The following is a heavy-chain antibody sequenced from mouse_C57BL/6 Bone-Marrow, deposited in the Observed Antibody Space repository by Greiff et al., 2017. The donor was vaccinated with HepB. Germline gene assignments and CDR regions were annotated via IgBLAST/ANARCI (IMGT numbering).Heavy chain of an antibody. Sequence: EVQVVESGGGLVKPGGSLKLSCAASGFTFSSYAMSWVRQTPEKRLEWVATISDGGSYTYYPDNVKGRFTISRDNAKNNLYLQMSHLKSEDTAMYYCARGKPIPWAWFAYWGQGTLVTVSA. CDR1: GFTFSSYA. V-gene: IGHV5-4*01. J-gene: IGHJ3*01. CDR2: ISDGGSYT. CDR3: ARGKPIPWAWFAY.